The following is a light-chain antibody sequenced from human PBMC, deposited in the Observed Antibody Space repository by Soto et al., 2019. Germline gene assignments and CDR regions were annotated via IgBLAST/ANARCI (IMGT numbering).Light chain of an antibody. J-gene: IGKJ5*01. V-gene: IGKV1-39*01. CDR2: AAS. CDR3: QQSYNSPPIT. Sequence: DIQLTQSPSSLSASVGDRVTITCRAGQNIFSSLNWYQQKPGKAPKLLIYAASSLQSGVPSRFSGSGSGTDFTHTITSLQPEDFATYYCQQSYNSPPITFGQGTRLEIK. CDR1: QNIFSS.